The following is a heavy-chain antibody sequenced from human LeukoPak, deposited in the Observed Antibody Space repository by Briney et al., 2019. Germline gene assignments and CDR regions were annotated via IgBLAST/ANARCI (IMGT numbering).Heavy chain of an antibody. CDR2: ISSSGSTI. CDR3: AELGITMIGGV. J-gene: IGHJ6*04. V-gene: IGHV3-11*04. D-gene: IGHD3-10*02. Sequence: GGSLRLSCAASGFTFSDSYMNWVRQAPGKGLEWVSYISSSGSTIYYADSVKGRFTISRDNAKNSLYLQMNSLRAEDTAVYYCAELGITMIGGVWGKGTTVTISS. CDR1: GFTFSDSY.